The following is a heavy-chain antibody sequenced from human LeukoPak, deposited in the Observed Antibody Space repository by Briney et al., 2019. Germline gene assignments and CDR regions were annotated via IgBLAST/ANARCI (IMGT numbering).Heavy chain of an antibody. V-gene: IGHV1-18*01. Sequence: GASVKVSCKASGYTFTSYGISWVRQAPGQGLEWMGWISAYNGNTNYAQKFQGRVTITADKSTSTAYMELSSLRSEDTAVYYCARPMYYYDSSGYRAFDIWGQGTMVTVSS. J-gene: IGHJ3*02. CDR2: ISAYNGNT. D-gene: IGHD3-22*01. CDR1: GYTFTSYG. CDR3: ARPMYYYDSSGYRAFDI.